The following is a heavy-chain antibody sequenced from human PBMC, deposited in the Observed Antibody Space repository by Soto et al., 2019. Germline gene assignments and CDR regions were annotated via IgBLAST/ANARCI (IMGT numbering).Heavy chain of an antibody. CDR2: ISAYNGNT. CDR1: GYTFTSYG. V-gene: IGHV1-18*01. Sequence: ASVKVSCKASGYTFTSYGISWVRQAPGQGLEWMGWISAYNGNTNYAQKLQGRVTMTTDTSTSTAYMELRSLRSDDTAVYYCARDYYDSSGYYYAPPGTWGQGTLVTVYS. D-gene: IGHD3-22*01. J-gene: IGHJ5*02. CDR3: ARDYYDSSGYYYAPPGT.